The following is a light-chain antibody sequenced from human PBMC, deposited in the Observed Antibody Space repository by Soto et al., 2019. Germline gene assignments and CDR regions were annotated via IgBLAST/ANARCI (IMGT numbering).Light chain of an antibody. J-gene: IGKJ1*01. CDR3: QQYYSYPLT. CDR1: QSISRS. CDR2: DAS. V-gene: IGKV3-15*01. Sequence: EIVLTQSPAILSVSPGERATLSCRASQSISRSLAWYQQKPGQAPRLLISDASTRATGIPARFSGSGSGAEFTLTISSLQSEDFATYYCQQYYSYPLTFGQGTKVDIK.